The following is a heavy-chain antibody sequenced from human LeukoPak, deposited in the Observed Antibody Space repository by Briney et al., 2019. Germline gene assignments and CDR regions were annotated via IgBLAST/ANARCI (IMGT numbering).Heavy chain of an antibody. D-gene: IGHD3-22*01. CDR1: GFTFSIYA. Sequence: GGSLRLSCAASGFTFSIYAMSWVRQAPGKWLEWLSSIGGSGGSKYYAASVKGRFTIYRDNSKNTLYLQMNSVRAEDTAVYYCAKSVMIVVVTSNYFDYWGQGTLVTVSS. J-gene: IGHJ4*02. CDR3: AKSVMIVVVTSNYFDY. V-gene: IGHV3-23*01. CDR2: IGGSGGSK.